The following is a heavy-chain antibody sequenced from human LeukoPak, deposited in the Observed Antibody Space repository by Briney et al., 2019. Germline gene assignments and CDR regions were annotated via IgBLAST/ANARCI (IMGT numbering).Heavy chain of an antibody. D-gene: IGHD6-13*01. CDR1: GGSISSYY. J-gene: IGHJ5*02. Sequence: SETLSLTCTVSGGSISSYYWSWIRQPPGKGLEWIGYIYYSGSTNYNPSLKSRVTISVDTSKNQFSLELSSVTAADTAVYYCAREVAAAGGHNWFDPWGQGTLVTVSS. CDR3: AREVAAAGGHNWFDP. CDR2: IYYSGST. V-gene: IGHV4-59*01.